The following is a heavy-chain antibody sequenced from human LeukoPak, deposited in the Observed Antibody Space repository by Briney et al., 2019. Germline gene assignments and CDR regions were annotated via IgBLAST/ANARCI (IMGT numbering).Heavy chain of an antibody. CDR3: ARSGGSIAPDY. D-gene: IGHD3-10*01. Sequence: GSSVKVSCKASGGTFSIYAISWVRQAPGQGLEWMGRIIPILGIANYAQKFQGRVTITADKSTSTAYMELSRLRSEDTAVYYCARSGGSIAPDYWGQGTLVTVSS. V-gene: IGHV1-69*04. CDR2: IIPILGIA. CDR1: GGTFSIYA. J-gene: IGHJ4*02.